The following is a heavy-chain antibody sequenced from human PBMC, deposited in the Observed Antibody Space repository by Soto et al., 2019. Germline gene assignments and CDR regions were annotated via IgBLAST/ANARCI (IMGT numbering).Heavy chain of an antibody. Sequence: GGSLRLSCAASGYPFSVYWMSWLRQAPGKGLEWVANINQDGSVKYYVDSAKGRLTVSRDNAKNSLYLQMNSLRAEDTAVYYCARTGGSDCTRVRCLNWFDPWGQGTLVTVSS. CDR2: INQDGSVK. CDR3: ARTGGSDCTRVRCLNWFDP. D-gene: IGHD2-8*01. CDR1: GYPFSVYW. J-gene: IGHJ5*02. V-gene: IGHV3-7*03.